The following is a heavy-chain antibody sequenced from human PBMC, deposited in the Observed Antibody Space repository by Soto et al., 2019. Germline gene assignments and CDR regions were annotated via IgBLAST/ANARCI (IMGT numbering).Heavy chain of an antibody. CDR3: ARAMGEKLRYFDWLLTLDY. CDR1: GFTFSSYG. V-gene: IGHV3-33*01. J-gene: IGHJ4*02. D-gene: IGHD3-9*01. Sequence: GGSLRLSCAASGFTFSSYGMHWVRQAPGKGLEWVAVIWYDGSNKYYADSVKGRFTISRDNSKNTLYLQMNSLRAEDTAVYYCARAMGEKLRYFDWLLTLDYWGQGTLVTVSS. CDR2: IWYDGSNK.